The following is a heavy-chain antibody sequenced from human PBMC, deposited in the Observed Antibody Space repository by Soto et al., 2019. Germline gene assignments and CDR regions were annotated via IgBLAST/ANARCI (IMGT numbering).Heavy chain of an antibody. CDR3: ARKGHYFDY. J-gene: IGHJ4*02. V-gene: IGHV4-34*01. CDR2: INHSGMT. CDR1: GASFSLYY. Sequence: QVQVQQWGAGLLKPSETLSLTCAVYGASFSLYYWSWIRQSPGKGLEWIGEINHSGMTNHNPSLKSRVTISVDTSKNEFSLKVRSVTAADTAVYYCARKGHYFDYWGQGTPVTVSS.